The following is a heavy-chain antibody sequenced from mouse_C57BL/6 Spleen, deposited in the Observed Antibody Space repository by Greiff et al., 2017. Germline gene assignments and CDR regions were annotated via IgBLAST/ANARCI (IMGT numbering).Heavy chain of an antibody. D-gene: IGHD2-13*01. CDR1: GYTFTDYN. J-gene: IGHJ1*03. Sequence: VHVKQSGPELVKPGASVKIPCKASGYTFTDYNMDWVKQSHGKSLEWIGDINPNNGGTIYNQKFKGKATLTVEKSSSTAYMELRSLTSEDTAVYYCARWTTPRYFDVWGTGTTVTVSS. CDR2: INPNNGGT. CDR3: ARWTTPRYFDV. V-gene: IGHV1-18*01.